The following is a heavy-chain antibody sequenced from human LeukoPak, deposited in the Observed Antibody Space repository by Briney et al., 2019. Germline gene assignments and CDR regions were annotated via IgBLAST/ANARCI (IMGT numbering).Heavy chain of an antibody. D-gene: IGHD2-2*01. CDR1: GYPFNRYD. CDR3: ARLVGCGSTNCYSPDNWFDP. V-gene: IGHV1-8*01. J-gene: IGHJ5*02. CDR2: INPNSGST. Sequence: ASVTVSCKASGYPFNRYDNNWLRQATGNGLAWMGWINPNSGSTDSAQKFQGRVTMTANTSISTAYMELNNLRSEDTAVYYCARLVGCGSTNCYSPDNWFDPWGQGTLVTVSS.